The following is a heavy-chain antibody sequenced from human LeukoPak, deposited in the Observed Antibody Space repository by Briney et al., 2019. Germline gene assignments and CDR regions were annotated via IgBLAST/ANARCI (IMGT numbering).Heavy chain of an antibody. Sequence: GASVKVSCKASGYTFTGYYMHWVRQAPGQGLEWMGWINPNSGGTNYAQKFQGRVTMTRDTSISTEYMELSRLRSDDTAVYYCARAEWELLRDAFDIWGQGTMVTVSS. D-gene: IGHD1-26*01. J-gene: IGHJ3*02. V-gene: IGHV1-2*02. CDR1: GYTFTGYY. CDR3: ARAEWELLRDAFDI. CDR2: INPNSGGT.